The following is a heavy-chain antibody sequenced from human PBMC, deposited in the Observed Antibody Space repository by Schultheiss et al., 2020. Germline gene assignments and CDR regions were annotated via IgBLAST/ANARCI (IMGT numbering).Heavy chain of an antibody. CDR2: IYYSGST. Sequence: SATLSLTCTVSGGSISSSSYYWGWIRQHPGKGLEWIGYIYYSGSTYYNPSLKSRVTISVDTSKNQFSLKLSSVTAADTAVYYCARARGSSEVDYWGQGTLVTGSS. CDR1: GGSISSSSYY. V-gene: IGHV4-31*03. J-gene: IGHJ4*02. CDR3: ARARGSSEVDY.